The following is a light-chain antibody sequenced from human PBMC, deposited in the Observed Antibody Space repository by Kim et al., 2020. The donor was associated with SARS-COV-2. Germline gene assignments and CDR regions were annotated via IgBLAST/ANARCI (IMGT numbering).Light chain of an antibody. CDR1: SADIGGYDF. Sequence: QPVLTQPPSASGSPGQSVAISCTGTSADIGGYDFVSWYQQYPGKAPKLLIYEVTKRPSGVPNRFSGSKSGNTASLTITGLQAGDEAEYYCCSYVDSKQLPFGGGTQLTVL. V-gene: IGLV2-8*01. CDR2: EVT. CDR3: CSYVDSKQLP. J-gene: IGLJ3*02.